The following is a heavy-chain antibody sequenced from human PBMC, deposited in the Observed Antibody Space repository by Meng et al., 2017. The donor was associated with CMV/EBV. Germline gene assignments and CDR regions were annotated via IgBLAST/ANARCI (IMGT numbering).Heavy chain of an antibody. D-gene: IGHD3-10*01. J-gene: IGHJ5*02. CDR1: TSYD. Sequence: TSYDINWVRQATGQGLKWMGWMNPNSGNTGYAQKFQGRVTMTRNTSISTAYMELSSLRSEDTAVYYCARGPANYGSGSYSPYNWFDPWGQGTLVTVSS. CDR2: MNPNSGNT. CDR3: ARGPANYGSGSYSPYNWFDP. V-gene: IGHV1-8*01.